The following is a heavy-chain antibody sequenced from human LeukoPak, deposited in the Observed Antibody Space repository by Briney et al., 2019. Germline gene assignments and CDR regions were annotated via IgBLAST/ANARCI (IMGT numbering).Heavy chain of an antibody. V-gene: IGHV4-59*08. CDR1: GGSISSYY. Sequence: SETLSLTCTVSGGSISSYYWSWIRQPPGKGLEWIGYIYYSGSTYYNPSLKSRVTISVDTSKNQFSLKLSSVTAADTAVYYCARVDGDYLPDRLWFDPWGQGTLVTVSS. CDR3: ARVDGDYLPDRLWFDP. D-gene: IGHD4-17*01. CDR2: IYYSGST. J-gene: IGHJ5*02.